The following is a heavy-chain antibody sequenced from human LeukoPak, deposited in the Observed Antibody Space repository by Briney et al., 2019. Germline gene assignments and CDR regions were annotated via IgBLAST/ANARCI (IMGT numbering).Heavy chain of an antibody. V-gene: IGHV5-51*01. CDR2: IYPGDSDT. CDR1: GYTFTSYW. J-gene: IGHJ4*02. D-gene: IGHD5-12*01. CDR3: ARCIDGYNFDY. Sequence: GASLQISCKGSGYTFTSYWIGGVRQLPGKGLEWMGIIYPGDSDTRYSPSFQGQVTISADKSISTAYLQWSSLKASDTAMYYCARCIDGYNFDYWGQGTPVTVSS.